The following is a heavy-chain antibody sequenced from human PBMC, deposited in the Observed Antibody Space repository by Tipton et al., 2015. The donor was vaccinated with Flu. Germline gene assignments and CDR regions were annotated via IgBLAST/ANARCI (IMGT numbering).Heavy chain of an antibody. CDR3: ARDFSDYGDY. CDR2: IYYSGST. D-gene: IGHD4-17*01. CDR1: GGSISSGGYY. V-gene: IGHV4-31*03. J-gene: IGHJ4*02. Sequence: TLSLTCTVSGGSISSGGYYWSWIRQHPGKGLEWIGYIYYSGSTYYNPSLKSRVTISVDTSKNQFSLKLSSVTAADTAVYYCARDFSDYGDYWGQGTLVTVSS.